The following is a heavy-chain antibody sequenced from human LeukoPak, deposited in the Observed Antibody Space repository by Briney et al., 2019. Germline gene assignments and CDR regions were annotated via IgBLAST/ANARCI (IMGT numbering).Heavy chain of an antibody. V-gene: IGHV7-4-1*02. D-gene: IGHD3-22*01. CDR3: ARSPDTYYYDSTSLFQH. Sequence: ASVKVSCKAPGYTFTSYAMNWVRQAPGQGLEWMGWINTNTGNPTYAQGFTGRFVFSLDTSVSTAYLQISSLKAEDTAVYYCARSPDTYYYDSTSLFQHWGQGTLVTVSS. CDR2: INTNTGNP. CDR1: GYTFTSYA. J-gene: IGHJ1*01.